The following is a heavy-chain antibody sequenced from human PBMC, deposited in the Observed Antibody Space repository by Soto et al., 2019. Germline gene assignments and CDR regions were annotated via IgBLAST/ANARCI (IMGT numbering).Heavy chain of an antibody. Sequence: ASVKVSGKTSGYTFTSDGISWVRQAPGQGLEWRGWISAYSGNTNYAQKLQGRVTMTTDTSTSTAYMELRSLRSDDTAVYYCARRIYSGCFDYWGQGTLDTVSS. CDR2: ISAYSGNT. CDR1: GYTFTSDG. CDR3: ARRIYSGCFDY. J-gene: IGHJ4*02. V-gene: IGHV1-18*01. D-gene: IGHD2-21*01.